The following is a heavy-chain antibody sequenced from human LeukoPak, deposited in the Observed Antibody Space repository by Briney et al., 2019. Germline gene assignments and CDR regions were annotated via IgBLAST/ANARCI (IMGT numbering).Heavy chain of an antibody. Sequence: SETLSLTCAVYGGSFSGYYWRWIRKPPGKGLEWIGEINHSGSTNSNQSLKSRVTTRVDTSKNQFSLKLSSVTAADTAVYYCARAYSSGSPFDYWGQGTLVTVSS. CDR1: GGSFSGYY. V-gene: IGHV4-34*01. CDR3: ARAYSSGSPFDY. J-gene: IGHJ4*02. CDR2: INHSGST. D-gene: IGHD6-19*01.